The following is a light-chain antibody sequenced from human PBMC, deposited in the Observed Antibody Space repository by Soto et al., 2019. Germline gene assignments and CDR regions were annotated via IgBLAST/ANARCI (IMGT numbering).Light chain of an antibody. V-gene: IGKV1-39*01. CDR1: QSIGRN. Sequence: DNHINQSPASLSASVGDRVTMSCRASQSIGRNLNWYQQKAGKAPTLLMFTSSNLQSGVPSRFSGSGSGTDFIFTISSLQPEDFATYCCQLSSSTLPTFGHGTKADNK. CDR3: QLSSSTLPT. J-gene: IGKJ1*01. CDR2: TSS.